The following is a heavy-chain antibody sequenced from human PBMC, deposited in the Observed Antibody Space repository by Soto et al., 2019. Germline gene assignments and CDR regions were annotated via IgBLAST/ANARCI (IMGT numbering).Heavy chain of an antibody. J-gene: IGHJ5*02. Sequence: SETLSLTCAVSGASVRSYHWSWIRQAAGKGPEWIGRIQMSGTTNYNPSLKTRVTMSLDTSKNEVSLRMTSVTAADTAVYFCAKDRSTMRWFDPWGQGILVTVSS. D-gene: IGHD1-1*01. CDR3: AKDRSTMRWFDP. CDR1: GASVRSYH. V-gene: IGHV4-4*07. CDR2: IQMSGTT.